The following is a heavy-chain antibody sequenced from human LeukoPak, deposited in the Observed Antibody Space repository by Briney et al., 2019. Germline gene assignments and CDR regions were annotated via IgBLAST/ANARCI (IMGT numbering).Heavy chain of an antibody. J-gene: IGHJ3*02. CDR3: ASYCSSTSCLFAHAFDI. CDR1: GGSFSGYD. D-gene: IGHD2-2*01. Sequence: SETLSLTCAVYGGSFSGYDWSWIRQPPGKGLEWIGYIYYSGSTYYNPSLKSRVTISVDTSKNQFSLKLSSVTAADTAVYYCASYCSSTSCLFAHAFDIWGQGTMVTVSS. V-gene: IGHV4-30-4*08. CDR2: IYYSGST.